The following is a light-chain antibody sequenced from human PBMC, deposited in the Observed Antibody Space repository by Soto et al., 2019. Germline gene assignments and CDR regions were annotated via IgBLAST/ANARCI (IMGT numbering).Light chain of an antibody. CDR3: QHYNKGSPIT. CDR2: VAS. Sequence: IVMTHSPGTLSVFRGGSAPHSYRASQTFDNNLAWYQQKPGQAPRLLIYVASTRAAGIPVRFSGSGSGTEFTLTISSLQSDDFAVYYCQHYNKGSPITFGQGTRLEIQ. J-gene: IGKJ5*01. V-gene: IGKV3-15*01. CDR1: QTFDNN.